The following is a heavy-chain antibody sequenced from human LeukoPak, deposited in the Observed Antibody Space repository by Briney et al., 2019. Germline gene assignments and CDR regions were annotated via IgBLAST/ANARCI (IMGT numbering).Heavy chain of an antibody. D-gene: IGHD1-1*01. CDR1: GFTFSSYS. CDR3: ARHYGSGTTFYNWFDP. V-gene: IGHV3-21*01. J-gene: IGHJ5*02. Sequence: GGSLRLSCAASGFTFSSYSMNWVRQAPGKGLEWVSSISSSSSYIYYADSVKGRFTISRDNAKNSLYLQMNSLRAEDTTVYYCARHYGSGTTFYNWFDPWGQGTLVTVS. CDR2: ISSSSSYI.